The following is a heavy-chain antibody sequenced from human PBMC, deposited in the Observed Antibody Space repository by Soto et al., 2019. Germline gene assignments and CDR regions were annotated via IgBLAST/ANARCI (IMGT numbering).Heavy chain of an antibody. CDR1: GFTFSSYA. CDR3: ANPVVPAADPYMDV. J-gene: IGHJ6*03. Sequence: EVQLLESGGGLVQPGGSLRLSCAASGFTFSSYAMSWVRQAPGKGLEWVSAISGSGGSTYYADSVKGRFTISRDNSKNPLYLQMNRLRAEDTAVYYCANPVVPAADPYMDVWGKGTTVTVSS. CDR2: ISGSGGST. V-gene: IGHV3-23*01. D-gene: IGHD2-2*01.